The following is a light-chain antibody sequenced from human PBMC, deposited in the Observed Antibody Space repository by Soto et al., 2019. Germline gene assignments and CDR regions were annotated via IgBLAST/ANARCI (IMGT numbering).Light chain of an antibody. J-gene: IGKJ1*01. Sequence: EIVLTQSPGTLSLSPGERATLSCRASQSVRSTYLAWYQHIPGQAPRLLIYGSSTRATGAPDRFSGSGSGTDFTLTITRLEPEDFAVYFCQQYGDSPPTFDQGTKVEIE. CDR1: QSVRSTY. CDR3: QQYGDSPPT. CDR2: GSS. V-gene: IGKV3-20*01.